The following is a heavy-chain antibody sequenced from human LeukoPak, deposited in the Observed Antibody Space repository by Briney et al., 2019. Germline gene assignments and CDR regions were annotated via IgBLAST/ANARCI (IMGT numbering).Heavy chain of an antibody. V-gene: IGHV3-30*02. CDR1: GFTFSSYG. J-gene: IGHJ3*02. D-gene: IGHD6-13*01. CDR2: IRYDGSNK. CDR3: AREAAGGTKGVSGTFDI. Sequence: GGSLRLSCAASGFTFSSYGMHWVRQAPGKGLEWVAFIRYDGSNKYYADSVKGRFTISRDNSKNTLYLQMNSLRAEDTAVYYCAREAAGGTKGVSGTFDIWGQGTMVTVSS.